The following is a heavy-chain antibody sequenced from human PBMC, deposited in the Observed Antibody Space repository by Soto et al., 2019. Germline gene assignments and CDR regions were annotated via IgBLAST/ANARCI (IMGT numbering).Heavy chain of an antibody. CDR1: GFTFSSYW. J-gene: IGHJ6*02. Sequence: GGSLRLSCAASGFTFSSYWMNWARQAPGKXLVWVSRINSDGSSTSYADSVKGRFTISRDNSKNTLYLQMNSLRAEDTAVYYCASWERSSGWYFDQYYYYGMDVWGQGTTVTVSS. CDR2: INSDGSST. CDR3: ASWERSSGWYFDQYYYYGMDV. V-gene: IGHV3-74*01. D-gene: IGHD6-19*01.